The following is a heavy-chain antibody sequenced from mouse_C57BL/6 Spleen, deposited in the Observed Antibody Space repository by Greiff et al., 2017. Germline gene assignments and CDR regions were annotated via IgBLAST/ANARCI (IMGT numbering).Heavy chain of an antibody. V-gene: IGHV1-59*01. CDR3: ARYGRNRGYDPSCDY. J-gene: IGHJ2*01. CDR2: IDPSDSYT. D-gene: IGHD2-2*01. Sequence: VQLQQPGAELVRPGTSVKLSCKASGYTFTSYWMHWVKQRPGQGLEWIGVIDPSDSYTNYNQKFKGKATLTVDTSSSTAYMQLSSLTSEDSAVYYCARYGRNRGYDPSCDYWGQGTTLTVSS. CDR1: GYTFTSYW.